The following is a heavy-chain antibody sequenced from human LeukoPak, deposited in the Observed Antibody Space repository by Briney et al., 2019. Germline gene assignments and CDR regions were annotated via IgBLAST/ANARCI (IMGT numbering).Heavy chain of an antibody. CDR1: GGSISSYY. V-gene: IGHV4-59*01. CDR3: AIGRPGYFDY. CDR2: IYYSGST. J-gene: IGHJ4*02. Sequence: SETLSLTCTVSGGSISSYYWSWIRQPPGKGLEWTGYIYYSGSTNYNPSLKSRVTISVDTSKNQFSLKLSSVTAADTAVYYCAIGRPGYFDYWGQGTLVTVSS.